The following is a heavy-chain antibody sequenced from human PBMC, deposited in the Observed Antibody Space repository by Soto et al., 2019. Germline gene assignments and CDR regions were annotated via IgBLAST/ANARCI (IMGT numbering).Heavy chain of an antibody. CDR1: GGTFSSYG. CDR3: AGNYGSGSYSWFDP. V-gene: IGHV1-18*04. Sequence: QVQLVQSGAEVKKPGSSVKVSCKASGGTFSSYGISWVRQAPGQGLEWMGWISAYNGNTNYAQKLQGRVTMTPDTSTSTAYMELRSLRSDDTAVYYCAGNYGSGSYSWFDPWGQGTLVTVSS. CDR2: ISAYNGNT. J-gene: IGHJ5*02. D-gene: IGHD3-10*01.